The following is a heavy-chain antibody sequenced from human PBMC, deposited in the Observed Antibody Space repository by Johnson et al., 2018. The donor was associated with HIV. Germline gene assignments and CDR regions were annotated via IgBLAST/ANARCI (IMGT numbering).Heavy chain of an antibody. D-gene: IGHD3-10*01. Sequence: VQLVESGGGVVQPGRSLRLSCAVSQFTFDDYGMSWVRQAPGKGLEWVSGIDWSGGRTGYADSVKGRFTISRDNAKKLLYLQMYSLRAEDTAFYYCARRGITIVADAFDIWGQGTMVTVSS. CDR1: QFTFDDYG. J-gene: IGHJ3*02. CDR3: ARRGITIVADAFDI. CDR2: IDWSGGRT. V-gene: IGHV3-20*04.